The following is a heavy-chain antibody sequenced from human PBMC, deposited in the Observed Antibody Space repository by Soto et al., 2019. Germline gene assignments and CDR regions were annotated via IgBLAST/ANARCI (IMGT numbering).Heavy chain of an antibody. CDR2: ISHSGTT. CDR3: ARDTTGANTLQH. V-gene: IGHV4-4*02. CDR1: GDSISSGNW. J-gene: IGHJ4*02. D-gene: IGHD2-8*02. Sequence: PSETLSLTCTVSGDSISSGNWWTRVRQSPGKGLEWIGEISHSGTTNYNPSLKSRVTISADMPNNHFSLKLSSVTAADTAVYYCARDTTGANTLQHWGQGALVTVSS.